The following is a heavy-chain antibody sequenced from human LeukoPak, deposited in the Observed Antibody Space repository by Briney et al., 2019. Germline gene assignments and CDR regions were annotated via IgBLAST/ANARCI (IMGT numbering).Heavy chain of an antibody. D-gene: IGHD6-13*01. J-gene: IGHJ5*02. Sequence: SETLSLTCSVSGGSISSYYWSWIRQPAGKGLEWIGRIYTSGSTNYNPSLKSRVTMSVDTSKNQFSLKLSSVTAADTAVYYCACGLTVAAGTGWFDPWGQGTLVTVSS. CDR3: ACGLTVAAGTGWFDP. CDR1: GGSISSYY. V-gene: IGHV4-4*07. CDR2: IYTSGST.